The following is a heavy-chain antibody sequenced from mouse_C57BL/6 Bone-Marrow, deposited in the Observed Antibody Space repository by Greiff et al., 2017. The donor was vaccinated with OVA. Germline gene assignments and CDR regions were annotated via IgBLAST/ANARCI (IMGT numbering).Heavy chain of an antibody. D-gene: IGHD2-3*01. Sequence: VQLQQPGAELVRPGSSVKLSCKASGYTFTSYWMDWVKQRPGQGLEWIGNIYPSDSETHYNQKFKDKAKLTVDKSSSTAYMQLSSLTSEDSAVYYCARRRIYDGYYVWFADWGQGTLVTVSA. CDR3: ARRRIYDGYYVWFAD. V-gene: IGHV1-61*01. CDR1: GYTFTSYW. J-gene: IGHJ3*01. CDR2: IYPSDSET.